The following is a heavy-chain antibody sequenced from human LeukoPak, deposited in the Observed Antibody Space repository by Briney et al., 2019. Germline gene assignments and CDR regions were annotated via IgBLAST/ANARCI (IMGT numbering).Heavy chain of an antibody. Sequence: PSETLSLTCTVSGGSISSGTYYWSWIRQPAGKGLEWIGRIYTSGSTNYNPSLKSRVTISVDTSKNQFSLKMSSVTAADTAVYYCARGKYYYDSSPVDYWGQGTLVTVSS. J-gene: IGHJ4*02. CDR3: ARGKYYYDSSPVDY. V-gene: IGHV4-61*02. CDR2: IYTSGST. CDR1: GGSISSGTYY. D-gene: IGHD3-22*01.